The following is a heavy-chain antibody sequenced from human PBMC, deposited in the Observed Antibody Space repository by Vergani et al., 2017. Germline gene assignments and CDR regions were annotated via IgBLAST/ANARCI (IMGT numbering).Heavy chain of an antibody. J-gene: IGHJ4*02. CDR1: GFTVSSNY. CDR3: ARDLTMVRGVGLGY. V-gene: IGHV3-53*01. CDR2: IYSGGST. Sequence: EVQLVESGGGLIQPGGSLRLSCAASGFTVSSNYMSWVRQAPGKGLEWVSVIYSGGSTYYADSVKGRFTISRDNSKNTLYLQMNSLRAEDTAVYYCARDLTMVRGVGLGYWGQGTLVTVSS. D-gene: IGHD3-10*01.